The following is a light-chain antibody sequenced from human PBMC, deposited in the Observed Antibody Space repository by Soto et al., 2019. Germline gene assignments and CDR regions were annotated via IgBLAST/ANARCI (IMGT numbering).Light chain of an antibody. Sequence: QSVLTQPPSASGTPGQRVTISCSGRSSNIGSNTVNWYQQLPGTAPKLLIYSNNQRPSGVPDRFSGSKSGTSASLAISGLQSEDEADYYCASWDDSLKGPVFGGGTKRTVL. J-gene: IGLJ3*02. CDR3: ASWDDSLKGPV. CDR2: SNN. V-gene: IGLV1-44*01. CDR1: SSNIGSNT.